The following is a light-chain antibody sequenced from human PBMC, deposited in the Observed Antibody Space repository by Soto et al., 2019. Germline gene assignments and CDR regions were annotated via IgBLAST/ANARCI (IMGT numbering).Light chain of an antibody. Sequence: QSVLTQPPSASGTPGQRVTISCSGSNSNIGSNTVNWYQQVPGTAPKLLIYSNNQRPSGVPDRFSGSKPGTSASLAISGLQSEDEADYSCAAWDDSLNGWVFGGGTKVTVL. CDR2: SNN. CDR1: NSNIGSNT. J-gene: IGLJ3*02. V-gene: IGLV1-44*01. CDR3: AAWDDSLNGWV.